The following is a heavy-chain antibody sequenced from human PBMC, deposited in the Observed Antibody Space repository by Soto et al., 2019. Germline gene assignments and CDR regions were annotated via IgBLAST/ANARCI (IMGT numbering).Heavy chain of an antibody. Sequence: QVQLQQWGAGLLKPSETLSLTCAVYGGSFSGYYWSWIRQPPGKGLEWIGEINHSGSTNYNPSLKSRVTISVDTSKNQFALKLSSVTAADTAVYYCARGIKQLPHPGRSAYYYYGMDVWGQGTTVTVSS. D-gene: IGHD2-2*01. CDR1: GGSFSGYY. CDR2: INHSGST. CDR3: ARGIKQLPHPGRSAYYYYGMDV. J-gene: IGHJ6*02. V-gene: IGHV4-34*01.